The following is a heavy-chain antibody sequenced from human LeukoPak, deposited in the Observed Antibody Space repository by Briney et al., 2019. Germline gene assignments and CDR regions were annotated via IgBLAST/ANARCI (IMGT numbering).Heavy chain of an antibody. J-gene: IGHJ4*02. CDR3: ARDVGCSSTSCYAHFDY. CDR2: ISAYNGNT. V-gene: IGHV1-18*04. Sequence: ASVMVSCKASGYTFTSYGISWVRQAPGQGLEWMGWISAYNGNTNYAQKLQGRVTMTTDTSTSTAYMELRSLRSDDTAVYYCARDVGCSSTSCYAHFDYWGQGTLVTVSS. CDR1: GYTFTSYG. D-gene: IGHD2-2*01.